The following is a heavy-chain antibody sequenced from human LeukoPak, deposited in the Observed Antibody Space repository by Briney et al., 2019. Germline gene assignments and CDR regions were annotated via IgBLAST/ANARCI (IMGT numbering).Heavy chain of an antibody. CDR3: ARAVDTAMVNDY. CDR1: GGSISSYY. CDR2: IYYSGST. V-gene: IGHV4-59*08. D-gene: IGHD5-18*01. Sequence: SETLSLTCTVSGGSISSYYWRWIRQPPGKGLEWIGYIYYSGSTNYNPSLKSRVTISVDTSKNQFSLKLSSVTAADTAVYYCARAVDTAMVNDYWGQGTVVTVSS. J-gene: IGHJ4*02.